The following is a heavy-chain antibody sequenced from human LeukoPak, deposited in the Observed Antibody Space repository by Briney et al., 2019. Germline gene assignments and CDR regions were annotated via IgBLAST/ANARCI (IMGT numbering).Heavy chain of an antibody. CDR1: DGSISNYY. V-gene: IGHV4-59*08. Sequence: PSETLSLTCTVSDGSISNYYWTSVRQTPGEGLEWVGYIYYRGGTNSNPSLKSRVTLSLDTSQNQFSLNLRSVTAADPAVYYCARLGYFSRSTCYVGRNYYYGMDFWGQGTTVTVSS. CDR3: ARLGYFSRSTCYVGRNYYYGMDF. D-gene: IGHD2-2*01. J-gene: IGHJ6*02. CDR2: IYYRGGT.